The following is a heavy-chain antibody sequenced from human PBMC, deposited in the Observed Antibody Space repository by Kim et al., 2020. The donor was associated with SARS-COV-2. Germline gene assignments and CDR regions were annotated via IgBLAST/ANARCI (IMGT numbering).Heavy chain of an antibody. D-gene: IGHD2-2*01. J-gene: IGHJ4*02. CDR3: ARDIVVVPAAPGDY. V-gene: IGHV1-3*01. Sequence: SQKFQGRVTITRDTSASTAYMELSSLRSEDTAVYYCARDIVVVPAAPGDYWGQGTLVTVSS.